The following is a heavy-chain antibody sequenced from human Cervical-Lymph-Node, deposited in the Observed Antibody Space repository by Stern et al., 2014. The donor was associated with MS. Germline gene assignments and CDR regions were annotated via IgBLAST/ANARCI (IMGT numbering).Heavy chain of an antibody. CDR3: ANGSPLHY. J-gene: IGHJ4*02. CDR2: INTRSSYI. D-gene: IGHD1-26*01. CDR1: GFTFSSYT. V-gene: IGHV3-21*01. Sequence: EVQLVESGGGLVKPGGSLRLSCAASGFTFSSYTMNWVRQAPGKGLEWVSSINTRSSYIYYADSVKGRFTVSRDNAKNSLYLQMNSLRGDDTAVYYCANGSPLHYWGQGTLVTVSS.